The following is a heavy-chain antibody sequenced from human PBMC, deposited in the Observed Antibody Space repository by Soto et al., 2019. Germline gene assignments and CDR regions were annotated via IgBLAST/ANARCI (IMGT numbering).Heavy chain of an antibody. Sequence: SETLSLTCTVAGGSISSYYWSWIRQPPGKGLEWIGYIYYSGSTNYNPSLKSRVTISVDTSKNQFSLKLSSVTAADTAVYYCARHRGYCSGGSCYYYYMDVWGKGTTVTAP. CDR3: ARHRGYCSGGSCYYYYMDV. V-gene: IGHV4-59*08. J-gene: IGHJ6*03. CDR2: IYYSGST. CDR1: GGSISSYY. D-gene: IGHD2-15*01.